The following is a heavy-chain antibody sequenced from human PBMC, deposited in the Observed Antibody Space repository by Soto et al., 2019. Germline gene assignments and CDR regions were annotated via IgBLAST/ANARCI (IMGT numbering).Heavy chain of an antibody. Sequence: EVQLVESGGGLVKPGGSLRLSCAASGFTFSNAWMSWVRQAPGKGLEWVGRIKSNTDDGTTDYTSPLKGRFTISRDDSKNTVNVQVNSLKTEGAAVYYCTKALRAGYSSTLDYWGQGTLVTVSS. CDR1: GFTFSNAW. J-gene: IGHJ4*02. CDR2: IKSNTDDGTT. D-gene: IGHD6-13*01. CDR3: TKALRAGYSSTLDY. V-gene: IGHV3-15*01.